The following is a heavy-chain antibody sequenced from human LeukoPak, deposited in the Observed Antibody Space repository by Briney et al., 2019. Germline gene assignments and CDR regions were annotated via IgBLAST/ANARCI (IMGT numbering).Heavy chain of an antibody. CDR3: ARVSYRAPLRYFDWLSPGGAFDI. J-gene: IGHJ3*02. CDR1: GFTVSSNY. Sequence: GGSLRLSCAASGFTVSSNYMSWVRQAPGKGLEWVSVIYSGGSTYYADSVKGRFTISTDNSKTTLYLQMNSLRAEDTAVYYCARVSYRAPLRYFDWLSPGGAFDIWGQGTMVTVSS. D-gene: IGHD3-9*01. CDR2: IYSGGST. V-gene: IGHV3-53*01.